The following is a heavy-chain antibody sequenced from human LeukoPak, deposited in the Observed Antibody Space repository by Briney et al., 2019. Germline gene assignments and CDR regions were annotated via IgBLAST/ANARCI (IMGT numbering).Heavy chain of an antibody. CDR2: ISFDGSEK. CDR1: GFTFTTYG. V-gene: IGHV3-30*18. J-gene: IGHJ3*02. CDR3: AKSWNYYDSSGDDALDI. D-gene: IGHD3-22*01. Sequence: GGSLRLSCAASGFTFTTYGMHWVRQAPGKGLEWVALISFDGSEKYYADSVKGRFTISRDNSKNTLYLQMNSLRVEDTAVYYCAKSWNYYDSSGDDALDIWGQGTMVTVSS.